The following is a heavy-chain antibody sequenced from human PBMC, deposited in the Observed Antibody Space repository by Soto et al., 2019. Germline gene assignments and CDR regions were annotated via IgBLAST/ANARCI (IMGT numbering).Heavy chain of an antibody. CDR3: ASNQKGPYTGMDV. CDR1: GYIFTNYD. CDR2: IIGGNGDT. V-gene: IGHV1-3*01. J-gene: IGHJ6*02. D-gene: IGHD5-18*01. Sequence: ASVKVSCTDSGYIFTNYDMQWVRQAPGQRLEWMGRIIGGNGDTKYSQKFQDRVTFTRDTSASTAYMDLSSLTSEDTAVYYCASNQKGPYTGMDVWGQGTTVTVSS.